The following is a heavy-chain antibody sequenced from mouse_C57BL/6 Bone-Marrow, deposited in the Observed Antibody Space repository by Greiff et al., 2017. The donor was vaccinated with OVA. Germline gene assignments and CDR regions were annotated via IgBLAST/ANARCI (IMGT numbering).Heavy chain of an antibody. V-gene: IGHV14-4*01. CDR1: GFNIKDDY. CDR3: TYYYGSRYFDY. CDR2: IDPENGDT. J-gene: IGHJ2*01. Sequence: EVMLVESGAELVRPGASVKLSCTASGFNIKDDYMHWVKQRPEQGLEWIGWIDPENGDTEYASKFQGKATITADTSSNTAYLQLSSLTSEDTAVYYWTYYYGSRYFDYWGQGTTLTVSS. D-gene: IGHD1-1*01.